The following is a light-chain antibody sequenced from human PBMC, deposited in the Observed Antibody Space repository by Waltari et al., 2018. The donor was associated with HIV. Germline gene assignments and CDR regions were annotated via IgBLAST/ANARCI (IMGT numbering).Light chain of an antibody. V-gene: IGKV2-28*01. CDR2: LGS. CDR3: MQALQTPSIT. Sequence: DIVMTQSPLSLSVTPGEPASISCRSSQGLLHSNGYNYLDWYLQKPGQSPQVLIYLGSNRASGVPDRFSGSGSGTDFILKISRVEAEDVGVYYCMQALQTPSITFGQGTRLEIK. CDR1: QGLLHSNGYNY. J-gene: IGKJ5*01.